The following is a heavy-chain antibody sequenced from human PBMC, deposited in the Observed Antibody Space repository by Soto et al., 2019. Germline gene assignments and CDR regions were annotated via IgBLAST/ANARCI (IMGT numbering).Heavy chain of an antibody. V-gene: IGHV2-5*02. CDR2: IYWDNDK. CDR1: GFSLSTSGVG. J-gene: IGHJ4*02. Sequence: QITLKESGPMLVKPTQTLTLTCTFSGFSLSTSGVGVGWIRQPPGKALEWLALIYWDNDKRYSPSLKSRLTITQDTSKNQVVLTMTNMDPVDTATYYCAHKRLVGWYGSDSFDYWGQGTLVTVSS. CDR3: AHKRLVGWYGSDSFDY. D-gene: IGHD6-19*01.